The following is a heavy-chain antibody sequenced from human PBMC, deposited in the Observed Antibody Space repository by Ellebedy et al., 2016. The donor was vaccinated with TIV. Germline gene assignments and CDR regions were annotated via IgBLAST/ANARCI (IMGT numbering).Heavy chain of an antibody. V-gene: IGHV4-31*03. J-gene: IGHJ4*02. Sequence: SETLSLXCTVSGGSISSGNYYWSWIRQHPGKGLEWIGYIYYTGDTYYNPSLKSRVIISVDTSKNQFSLKLSSVTAADTAVYYCAREEVMRGVPHFTSWGQGTLVTVSS. D-gene: IGHD3-10*01. CDR1: GGSISSGNYY. CDR2: IYYTGDT. CDR3: AREEVMRGVPHFTS.